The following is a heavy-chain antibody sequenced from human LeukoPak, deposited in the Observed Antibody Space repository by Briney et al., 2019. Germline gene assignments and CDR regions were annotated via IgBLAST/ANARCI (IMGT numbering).Heavy chain of an antibody. Sequence: ASVKVPCKASGYTFTGYYMHWVRQAPGQGLEWMGWINPNSGGTNYAQKFQGRVTMTRDTSTSTAYMELSRLRSDDTAVYYCASAKRAVAGPVNAFDIWGQGTMVTVSS. D-gene: IGHD6-19*01. CDR1: GYTFTGYY. V-gene: IGHV1-2*02. CDR2: INPNSGGT. J-gene: IGHJ3*02. CDR3: ASAKRAVAGPVNAFDI.